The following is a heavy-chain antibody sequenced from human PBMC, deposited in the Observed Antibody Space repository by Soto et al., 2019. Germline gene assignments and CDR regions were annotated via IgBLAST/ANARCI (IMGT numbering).Heavy chain of an antibody. CDR1: GFTFSSYS. CDR2: ISSSSSYI. Sequence: EVQLVESGGGLVKPGGSLRLSCAASGFTFSSYSMNWVRQAPGKGLEWVSSISSSSSYIYYADSVKGRFTISRDNAKNSRYLQMNSLRAEDTAVYYCARDRQQLVPGGYYYGMDVWGQGTTVTVSS. J-gene: IGHJ6*02. D-gene: IGHD6-13*01. V-gene: IGHV3-21*01. CDR3: ARDRQQLVPGGYYYGMDV.